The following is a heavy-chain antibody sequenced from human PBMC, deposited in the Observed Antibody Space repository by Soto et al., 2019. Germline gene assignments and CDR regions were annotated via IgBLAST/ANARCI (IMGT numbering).Heavy chain of an antibody. D-gene: IGHD3-3*01. J-gene: IGHJ6*03. V-gene: IGHV3-53*04. Sequence: GGSLGLSCAASGFTVSSNFMTWVRKDPGKGLEWVSVIYSGGSTYYADSVKGRFTISRHNSKNTLYLQMNSLRAEDTAVYYCARSTYYDFWSGPTIQYYYYYYMDVWGKGTTVTVSS. CDR2: IYSGGST. CDR1: GFTVSSNF. CDR3: ARSTYYDFWSGPTIQYYYYYYMDV.